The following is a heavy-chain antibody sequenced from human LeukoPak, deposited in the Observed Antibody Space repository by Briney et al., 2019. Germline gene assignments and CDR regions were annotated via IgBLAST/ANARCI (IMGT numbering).Heavy chain of an antibody. CDR2: IYYSGST. CDR3: ARGVSGYSPFGGDAFDI. J-gene: IGHJ3*02. CDR1: GYSISTSYY. Sequence: PSETLSLTCTVSGYSISTSYYWGWIRQPPGKGLEWIGSIYYSGSTYYNPSLKSRVTISVDTSKNQFSLKLSSVTAADTAVYYCARGVSGYSPFGGDAFDIWGQGTMVTVSS. V-gene: IGHV4-38-2*02. D-gene: IGHD5-18*01.